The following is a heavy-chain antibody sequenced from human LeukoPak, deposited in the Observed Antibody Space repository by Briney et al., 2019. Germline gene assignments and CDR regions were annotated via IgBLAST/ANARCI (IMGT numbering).Heavy chain of an antibody. Sequence: ASARVSCKASGYTFTSLSFSWVRQSPGQGLEWMAWIRAFNGNTNYAQKFQGRVTMTRDTSISTAYMELSRLRSDDTAVYYCARDPIVVVPAEGYYMDVWGKGTTVTVSS. V-gene: IGHV1-18*01. CDR3: ARDPIVVVPAEGYYMDV. J-gene: IGHJ6*03. D-gene: IGHD2-2*01. CDR2: IRAFNGNT. CDR1: GYTFTSLS.